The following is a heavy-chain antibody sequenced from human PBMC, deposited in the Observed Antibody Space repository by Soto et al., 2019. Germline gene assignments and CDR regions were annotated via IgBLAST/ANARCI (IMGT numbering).Heavy chain of an antibody. D-gene: IGHD3-10*01. CDR2: IYYSGST. Sequence: SETLSLTCTVSGGSISSYYWSWIRQPPGKGLEWIGYIYYSGSTNYNPSLKSRVTISVDTSKNQFSLKLSSVTAADRAVYYCARGESTFDYWGQGTLVTVSS. CDR3: ARGESTFDY. V-gene: IGHV4-59*01. J-gene: IGHJ4*02. CDR1: GGSISSYY.